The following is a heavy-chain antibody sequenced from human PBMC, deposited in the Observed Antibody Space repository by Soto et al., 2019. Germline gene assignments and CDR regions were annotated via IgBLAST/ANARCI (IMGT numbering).Heavy chain of an antibody. CDR1: GFTFSSYS. Sequence: GGSLRLSCAASGFTFSSYSMNWVRQAPGKGLEWVSSISSSSSYIYYADSVKGRFTISRDNAKNSLYLQMDSLRAEDTAVYYCARGPSGSYYYGMDVWGQGTTVTVSS. V-gene: IGHV3-21*01. CDR3: ARGPSGSYYYGMDV. CDR2: ISSSSSYI. J-gene: IGHJ6*02. D-gene: IGHD2-15*01.